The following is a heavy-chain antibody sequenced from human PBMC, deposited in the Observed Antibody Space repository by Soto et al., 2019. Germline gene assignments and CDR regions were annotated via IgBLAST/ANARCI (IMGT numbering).Heavy chain of an antibody. CDR2: IYYSGST. Sequence: SETLSLTCTVSGGSISSYYWSWIRQPPGKGLEWIGYIYYSGSTNYNPSLKSRVTISVDTSKNQFSLRLSSVTAADTAVYYCARIEAAGQTPPFDYSGQGNLVTVSS. CDR1: GGSISSYY. J-gene: IGHJ4*02. CDR3: ARIEAAGQTPPFDY. D-gene: IGHD6-13*01. V-gene: IGHV4-59*08.